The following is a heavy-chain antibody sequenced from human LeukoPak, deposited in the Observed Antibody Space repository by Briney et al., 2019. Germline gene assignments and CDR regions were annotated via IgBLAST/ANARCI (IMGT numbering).Heavy chain of an antibody. D-gene: IGHD2-2*01. V-gene: IGHV3-48*04. CDR3: ARDVPLFDI. J-gene: IGHJ3*02. CDR2: ISSGSGTI. Sequence: PGGSLRVSCAASGFTFSRYNMNWVRQARGKGLEWVSYISSGSGTIYYADSVKGRFTISRDNSKNSLYLQMDSLRAEDTAVYYCARDVPLFDIWGQGTLVTVSS. CDR1: GFTFSRYN.